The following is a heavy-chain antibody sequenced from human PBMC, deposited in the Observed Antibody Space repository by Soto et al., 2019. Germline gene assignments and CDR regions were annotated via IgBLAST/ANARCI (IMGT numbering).Heavy chain of an antibody. Sequence: GGSLRLSCAASGLTFIDFYMSWVRQDPGKGLDWVSYIDRSGTTIVYADSVKGRFTVSRDNAKNSLYLQMDSLRGEDSAVYYCARGHHGLEIWGRGTTVTVSS. CDR1: GLTFIDFY. J-gene: IGHJ6*02. V-gene: IGHV3-11*01. CDR3: ARGHHGLEI. CDR2: IDRSGTTI.